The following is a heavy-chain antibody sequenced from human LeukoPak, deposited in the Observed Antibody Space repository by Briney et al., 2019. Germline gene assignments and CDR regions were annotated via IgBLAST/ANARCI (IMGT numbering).Heavy chain of an antibody. V-gene: IGHV3-43*02. J-gene: IGHJ3*02. Sequence: TGGSLRLSCAASGFTFDDYAMHWVRQAPGKGLEWVSLISGDGGSTYYADSVKGRFTISRDNSKNSLYLQMNSLRTEDTALYYCAKDKGFGGFTDAFDIWGQGTMVTVSS. CDR3: AKDKGFGGFTDAFDI. CDR1: GFTFDDYA. CDR2: ISGDGGST. D-gene: IGHD3-10*01.